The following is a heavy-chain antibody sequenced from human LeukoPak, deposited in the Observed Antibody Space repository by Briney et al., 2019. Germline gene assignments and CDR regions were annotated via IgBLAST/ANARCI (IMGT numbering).Heavy chain of an antibody. D-gene: IGHD5-24*01. CDR2: VSTSGTT. CDR3: ARGCRDGYSNYWYFDL. J-gene: IGHJ2*01. V-gene: IGHV4-39*07. CDR1: GGSISSSSYY. Sequence: SETLSLTCTVSGGSISSSSYYWGWIRQPPGKGLEWIGRVSTSGTTNYNPSLKSRVTILVDTSKNQFSLKLSSVTAADTAVYYCARGCRDGYSNYWYFDLWGRGTLVTVSS.